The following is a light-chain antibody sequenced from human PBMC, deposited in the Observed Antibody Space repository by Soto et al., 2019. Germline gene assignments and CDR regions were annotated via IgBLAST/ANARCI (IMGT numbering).Light chain of an antibody. CDR2: DVS. Sequence: IVLTQSPATLSLSPGKRATLSCRASQNISNYLIWYQQKPGQSPSLLIYDVSNRATGIPARFSGSGSGTDLTITISSLEPEDFEVYYCQQYGSSPITFGQGTRLEIK. CDR3: QQYGSSPIT. V-gene: IGKV3-11*01. CDR1: QNISNY. J-gene: IGKJ5*01.